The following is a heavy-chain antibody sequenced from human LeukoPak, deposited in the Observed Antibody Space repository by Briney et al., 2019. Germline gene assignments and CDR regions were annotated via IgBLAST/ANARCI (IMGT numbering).Heavy chain of an antibody. CDR1: GGSISSSSYY. CDR3: ARGRPDFYYYYYYMDV. CDR2: IYYSGST. V-gene: IGHV4-39*07. J-gene: IGHJ6*03. Sequence: PSETLSLTCTVSGGSISSSSYYWGWIRQPPGKGLEWIGSIYYSGSTYYNPSLKSRVTISVDTSKNQFSLKLGSVTAADTAVYYCARGRPDFYYYYYYMDVWGKGTTVTVSS.